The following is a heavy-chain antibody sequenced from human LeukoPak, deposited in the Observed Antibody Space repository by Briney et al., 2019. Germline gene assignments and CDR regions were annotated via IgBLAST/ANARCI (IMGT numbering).Heavy chain of an antibody. D-gene: IGHD6-19*01. V-gene: IGHV4-38-2*02. CDR3: ARGGWPFDY. CDR1: GYSTSSGYY. CDR2: IYHSGST. J-gene: IGHJ4*02. Sequence: SETLSLTCTVSGYSTSSGYYWGWIRPPPGKGLEWIGSIYHSGSTYYNPSLKSRVTISVDTSKNQFSLKLSSVTAADTAVYYCARGGWPFDYWGQGTLVTVSS.